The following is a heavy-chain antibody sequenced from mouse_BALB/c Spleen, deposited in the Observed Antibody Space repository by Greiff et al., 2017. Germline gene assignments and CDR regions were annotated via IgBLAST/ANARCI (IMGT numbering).Heavy chain of an antibody. J-gene: IGHJ3*01. Sequence: EVQVVESGGGLVKPGGSLKLSCAASGFTFSSYAMSWVRQSPEKRLEWVAEISSGGSYTYYPDTVTGRFTISRDNAKNTLYLEMSSLRSEDTAMYYCARYDFFAYWGQGTLVTVSA. D-gene: IGHD2-12*01. CDR1: GFTFSSYA. CDR2: ISSGGSYT. V-gene: IGHV5-9-4*01. CDR3: ARYDFFAY.